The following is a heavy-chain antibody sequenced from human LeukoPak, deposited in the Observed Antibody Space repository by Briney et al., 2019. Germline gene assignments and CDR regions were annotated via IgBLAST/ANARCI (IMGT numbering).Heavy chain of an antibody. V-gene: IGHV4-34*01. CDR1: GGSFSDYY. Sequence: SETLSLTCAVYGGSFSDYYWSWIRQPPGKGLEWIGEINHSGSTNYNPSLKSRVTMSVDTSRNQFSLKLSSVTAADTAVYYCARGGDYFDASGRFDSWGQGTLVTVSS. D-gene: IGHD3-22*01. CDR3: ARGGDYFDASGRFDS. J-gene: IGHJ4*02. CDR2: INHSGST.